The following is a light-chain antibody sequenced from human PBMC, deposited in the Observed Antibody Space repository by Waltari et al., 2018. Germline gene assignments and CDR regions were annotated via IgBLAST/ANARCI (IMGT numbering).Light chain of an antibody. Sequence: EIVMTQSPATLSVSPGERATLSCRASQSVSSNLAWYQQKPGQAPRLLIYGASSRATGIPARVRGSWSGTEFTLTISSLQSEDFAVYYCQQYNNWPLTFGGGTKVEIK. CDR2: GAS. CDR1: QSVSSN. J-gene: IGKJ4*01. CDR3: QQYNNWPLT. V-gene: IGKV3-15*01.